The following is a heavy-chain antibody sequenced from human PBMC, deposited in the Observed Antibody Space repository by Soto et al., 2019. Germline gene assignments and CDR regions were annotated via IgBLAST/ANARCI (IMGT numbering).Heavy chain of an antibody. CDR3: ARGPSSLTRFDY. V-gene: IGHV3-30-3*01. CDR2: ISYDGSNK. Sequence: GVSLRLSCAASGFTFSSYAVHWVRQAPGKGLEWVAVISYDGSNKYYADSVKGRFTISRDNSKNTLYLQMNSLRAEDTAVYYCARGPSSLTRFDYWGQGTLVTVSS. D-gene: IGHD2-2*01. CDR1: GFTFSSYA. J-gene: IGHJ4*02.